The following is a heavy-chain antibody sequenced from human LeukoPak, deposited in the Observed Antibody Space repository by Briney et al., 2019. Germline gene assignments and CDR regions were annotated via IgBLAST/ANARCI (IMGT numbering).Heavy chain of an antibody. V-gene: IGHV3-23*01. CDR2: ISGSGGST. D-gene: IGHD3-22*01. Sequence: GGSLRLSCAPSGFTFSSYAMSGVRQAPGKGLEWVSAISGSGGSTYYADSVKGRFTISRDNSKNTLYLQMNSLRAEDTAVYYCAKGTSSGYYYFDYWGQGTLVTVSS. CDR3: AKGTSSGYYYFDY. CDR1: GFTFSSYA. J-gene: IGHJ4*02.